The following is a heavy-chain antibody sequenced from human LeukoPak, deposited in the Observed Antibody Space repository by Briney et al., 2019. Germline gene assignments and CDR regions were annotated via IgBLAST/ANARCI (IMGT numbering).Heavy chain of an antibody. D-gene: IGHD6-13*01. CDR2: ISGSGGST. J-gene: IGHJ4*02. Sequence: GGSLILSCAASGFIFSNYAMSWGRHAPAGGVEWVSAISGSGGSTYYADSVKGRFTISRDNSKNTLYLQMNSLRAEDTAVYYCAKDQQQLKYYFDYWGQGTLVTVSS. V-gene: IGHV3-23*01. CDR1: GFIFSNYA. CDR3: AKDQQQLKYYFDY.